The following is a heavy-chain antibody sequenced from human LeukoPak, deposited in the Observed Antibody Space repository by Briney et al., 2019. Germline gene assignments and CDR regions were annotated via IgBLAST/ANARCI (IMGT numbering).Heavy chain of an antibody. CDR2: ISGSGGST. D-gene: IGHD6-13*01. Sequence: PEGSLRLSCAASGFTFSSYAMSWVRQAPGKGLEWVSAISGSGGSTYYADSVKGRFTISRDNSKNTLYLQMNSLRAEDTAVYYCAKDRAAAGTAYFDYWGQGTLVTVSS. J-gene: IGHJ4*02. V-gene: IGHV3-23*01. CDR1: GFTFSSYA. CDR3: AKDRAAAGTAYFDY.